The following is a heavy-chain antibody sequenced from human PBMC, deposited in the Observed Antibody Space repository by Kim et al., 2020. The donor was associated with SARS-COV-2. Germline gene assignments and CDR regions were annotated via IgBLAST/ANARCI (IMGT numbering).Heavy chain of an antibody. Sequence: PVKGRFTIARDDSKTTLYLQMNSLKPEDTAVYYCTSGLGDYCGGDCYSRVWGQGTTVTVSS. CDR3: TSGLGDYCGGDCYSRV. D-gene: IGHD2-21*02. J-gene: IGHJ6*02. V-gene: IGHV3-15*01.